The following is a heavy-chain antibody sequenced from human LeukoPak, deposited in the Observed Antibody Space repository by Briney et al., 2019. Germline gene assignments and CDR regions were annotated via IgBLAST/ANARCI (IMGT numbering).Heavy chain of an antibody. Sequence: GGSLRLSCAVSGFTFSSYWMHWVRQAPGKGLVWVSRINTGGSTTDYADSVKGRFTISRVNAKNTLYLQMNSLRAEDTAVYYCSRDLRGRDDYWGQGILVIVSS. CDR2: INTGGSTT. D-gene: IGHD5-24*01. CDR1: GFTFSSYW. V-gene: IGHV3-74*01. CDR3: SRDLRGRDDY. J-gene: IGHJ4*02.